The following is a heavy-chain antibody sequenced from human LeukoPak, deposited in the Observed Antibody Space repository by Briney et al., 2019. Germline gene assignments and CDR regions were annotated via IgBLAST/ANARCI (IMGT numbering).Heavy chain of an antibody. CDR1: GGSISNYY. CDR2: IYYSGST. CDR3: ARHEKSSGWYYDY. Sequence: PSETLSLTCTVSGGSISNYYWSWIRPPPGKGLDWIGYIYYSGSTNYNPSLKSRVTISVDTSRNQFSLKLSSVTAADTAVYYCARHEKSSGWYYDYWGQGTLVTVS. J-gene: IGHJ4*02. V-gene: IGHV4-59*08. D-gene: IGHD6-19*01.